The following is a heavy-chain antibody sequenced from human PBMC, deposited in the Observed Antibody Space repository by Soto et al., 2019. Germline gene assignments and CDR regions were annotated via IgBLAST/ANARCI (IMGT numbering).Heavy chain of an antibody. D-gene: IGHD2-2*01. J-gene: IGHJ4*02. CDR1: GYTFTDYG. Sequence: QVQLVQSGAEVEKPGASVKVSCKASGYTFTDYGISWVRQAPGQGLEWMGWISAYNGYTSYTQRFQGRVTMTTDTSTSTAYMELRSLRSDDTAVYYCARPYCTTTSCYDGVYYFDYWGQGTLVTVSS. CDR2: ISAYNGYT. CDR3: ARPYCTTTSCYDGVYYFDY. V-gene: IGHV1-18*01.